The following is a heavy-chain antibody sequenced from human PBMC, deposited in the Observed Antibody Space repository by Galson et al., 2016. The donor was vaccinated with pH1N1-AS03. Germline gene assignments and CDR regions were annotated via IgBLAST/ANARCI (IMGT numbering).Heavy chain of an antibody. Sequence: SVKVSCKASGGTFGSYAVSWVRQAPGQGLEWMGGIIPIFGTRHYAQRFQGRVTITADESTTTASMELSSLRFEDTAMHYCARDVSGSYGLDYWGQGTQVTVSS. D-gene: IGHD1-26*01. CDR2: IIPIFGTR. V-gene: IGHV1-69*13. J-gene: IGHJ4*02. CDR1: GGTFGSYA. CDR3: ARDVSGSYGLDY.